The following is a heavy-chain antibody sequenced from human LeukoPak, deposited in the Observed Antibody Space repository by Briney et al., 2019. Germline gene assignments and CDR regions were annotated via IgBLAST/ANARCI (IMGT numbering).Heavy chain of an antibody. CDR3: ANEDGNSGDAFDI. CDR1: GFTFSNYA. CDR2: ISGSGGST. D-gene: IGHD4-23*01. J-gene: IGHJ3*02. V-gene: IGHV3-23*01. Sequence: GGSLRLSCAASGFTFSNYAISWVRQAPGKGLGWVSGISGSGGSTFYADSVKGRFTISRENSKKTLYLQMNSLRAEDTAIYYCANEDGNSGDAFDIWGQGTMVTVSS.